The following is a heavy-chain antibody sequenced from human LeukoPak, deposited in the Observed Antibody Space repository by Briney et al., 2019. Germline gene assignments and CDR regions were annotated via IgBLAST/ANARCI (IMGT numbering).Heavy chain of an antibody. CDR3: AKGGYSGYDYGYFDY. J-gene: IGHJ4*02. CDR1: RFTFDDYA. V-gene: IGHV3-9*01. D-gene: IGHD5-12*01. Sequence: PGGSLRLSCAASRFTFDDYAMHWVRQAPGKGLEWVSGISWNSGSIGYADSVKGRFTISRDSAKSSLYLQMNSLRAEDTALYYCAKGGYSGYDYGYFDYWGQGTLVTVSS. CDR2: ISWNSGSI.